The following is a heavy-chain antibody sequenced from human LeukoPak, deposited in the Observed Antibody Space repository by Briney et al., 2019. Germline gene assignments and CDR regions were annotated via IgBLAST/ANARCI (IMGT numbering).Heavy chain of an antibody. Sequence: ASVNVSCKPSAYSLSGYYIHWVRQAPGQGLEWVGWINPNTGGTNYAQKFRGRVTMTSDTSITTAYMELSSLRSDDTAVYYCATTTSYYFNYWGQGTLVTVSS. J-gene: IGHJ4*02. CDR1: AYSLSGYY. V-gene: IGHV1-2*02. CDR2: INPNTGGT. D-gene: IGHD1-1*01. CDR3: ATTTSYYFNY.